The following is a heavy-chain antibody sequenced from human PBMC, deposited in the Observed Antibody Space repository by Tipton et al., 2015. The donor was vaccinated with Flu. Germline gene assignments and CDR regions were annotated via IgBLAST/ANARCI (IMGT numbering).Heavy chain of an antibody. CDR3: AREGPYFYGMDV. J-gene: IGHJ6*02. Sequence: TLSLTCTVSGDSVSNSDYYWNWIRQEPGKGLEWIGHIDFSGSTHYNPFLKSRLTISIDTSKNQFSLRLNGVTGADTAVYYCAREGPYFYGMDVWGQGTTVTVSS. CDR2: IDFSGST. V-gene: IGHV4-31*03. CDR1: GDSVSNSDYY.